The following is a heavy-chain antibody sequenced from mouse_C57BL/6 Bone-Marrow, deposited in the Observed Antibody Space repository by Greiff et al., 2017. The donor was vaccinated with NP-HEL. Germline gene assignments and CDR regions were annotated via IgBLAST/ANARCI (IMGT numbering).Heavy chain of an antibody. CDR1: GFTFSSYA. J-gene: IGHJ3*01. Sequence: EVKLVESGGGLVKPGGSLKLSCAASGFTFSSYAMSWVRQTPEKRLEWVATISDGGSYTNYTENVKGRFTISRDNAKTNLYLQMSHLSSKDTAMYYCARDLLYGSSSWFAYWGQGTLVTVSA. CDR3: ARDLLYGSSSWFAY. CDR2: ISDGGSYT. D-gene: IGHD1-1*01. V-gene: IGHV5-4*01.